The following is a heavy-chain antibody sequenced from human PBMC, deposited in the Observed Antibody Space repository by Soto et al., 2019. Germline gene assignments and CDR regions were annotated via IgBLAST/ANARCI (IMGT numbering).Heavy chain of an antibody. CDR1: GYTFYRHS. J-gene: IGHJ6*02. V-gene: IGHV1-18*01. CDR3: ARCIQGDYYYGMDV. D-gene: IGHD5-18*01. CDR2: INADYGNT. Sequence: AAVKFSCQASGYTFYRHSISWVRQAPGQGLEWMGRINADYGNTQYAQKFRGRVTMTTDTSTTTVYMELTNLRSDDTAVYYCARCIQGDYYYGMDVWGQGTTVTVSS.